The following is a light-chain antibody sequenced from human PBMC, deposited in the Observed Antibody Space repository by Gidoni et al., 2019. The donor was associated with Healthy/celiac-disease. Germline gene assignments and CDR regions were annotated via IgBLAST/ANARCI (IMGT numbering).Light chain of an antibody. V-gene: IGLV2-23*01. CDR3: CSYAGSSTVV. Sequence: QSALTQPASVSGSPGQPITISCTGTSSDVGSYNLVSWYQQHPGKAPELMIYEGSKRPSGVSNRFSGSKSGNTASLTISGLQAEDEADYYCCSYAGSSTVVFGGGTKLTVL. CDR1: SSDVGSYNL. J-gene: IGLJ2*01. CDR2: EGS.